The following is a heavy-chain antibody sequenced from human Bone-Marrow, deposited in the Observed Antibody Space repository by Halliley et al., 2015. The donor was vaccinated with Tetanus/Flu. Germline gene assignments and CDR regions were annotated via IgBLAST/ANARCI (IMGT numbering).Heavy chain of an antibody. CDR2: IYYSGSI. J-gene: IGHJ5*02. CDR3: ARDRGFDRGGFGP. CDR1: GGSIGSFY. D-gene: IGHD3-16*01. Sequence: TLSLTCTVSGGSIGSFYWSWIRQPPGKGLEWIAYIYYSGSINYNPSLKSRVTISADMPKNQISLKLSSVTAADTAVYYCARDRGFDRGGFGPWGQGTLVTVSS. V-gene: IGHV4-59*12.